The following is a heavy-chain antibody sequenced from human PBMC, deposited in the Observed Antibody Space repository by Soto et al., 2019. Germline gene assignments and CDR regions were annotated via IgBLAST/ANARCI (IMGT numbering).Heavy chain of an antibody. V-gene: IGHV1-69*12. CDR3: ARVPSRYYYYGMDV. J-gene: IGHJ6*02. CDR2: IIPIFGTA. D-gene: IGHD6-6*01. CDR1: GGTLSSYA. Sequence: QVQLVQSGAEVKKPGSSVKVSCKASGGTLSSYAISWVRQAPGQGLEWMGGIIPIFGTANYAQKFQGRVTITADESTSTAYMELSSLRSEDTAVYYSARVPSRYYYYGMDVWGQGTTVTVSS.